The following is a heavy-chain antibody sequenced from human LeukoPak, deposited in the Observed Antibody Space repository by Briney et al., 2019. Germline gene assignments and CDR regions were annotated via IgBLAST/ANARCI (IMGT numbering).Heavy chain of an antibody. CDR3: ARDFSPHYGDYVYNWFDP. Sequence: GASVKVSCKASGYTFTGYYMHWVRQAHGQGLEWMGWINPNSGGTNYAQKFQGWVTMTRDTSISTAYMELSRLRSDDTAVYYCARDFSPHYGDYVYNWFDPWGQGTLVTVSS. V-gene: IGHV1-2*04. CDR1: GYTFTGYY. D-gene: IGHD4-17*01. J-gene: IGHJ5*02. CDR2: INPNSGGT.